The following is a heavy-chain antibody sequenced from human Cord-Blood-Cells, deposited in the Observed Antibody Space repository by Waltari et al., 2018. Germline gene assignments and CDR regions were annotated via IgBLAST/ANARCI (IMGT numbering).Heavy chain of an antibody. J-gene: IGHJ3*02. CDR3: ARGVTVTRNAFDI. CDR1: GGSFSGYY. V-gene: IGHV4-34*01. Sequence: QVQLQQWGAGLLKPSETLSLTCAVYGGSFSGYYWSWIRQPPGKGLEWIGERKHSGSTNYNPSLKSRVTISVDTSKNQFSLKLSSVTAADTAVYYCARGVTVTRNAFDIWGQGTMVTVSS. D-gene: IGHD4-4*01. CDR2: RKHSGST.